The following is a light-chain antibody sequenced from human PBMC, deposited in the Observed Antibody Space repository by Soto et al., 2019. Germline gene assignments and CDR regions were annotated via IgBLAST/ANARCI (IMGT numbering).Light chain of an antibody. CDR3: QQYNNWPRT. J-gene: IGKJ1*01. CDR2: GVS. Sequence: EIVLTQSPATLSLSPGERATLSCRASQSVRSYLAWYQQKPGQPPRLLIYGVSTRATGIPARFSGSGSGTEFTLTINSLQSEDFAVYYCQQYNNWPRTFGQGTKVEIK. V-gene: IGKV3-15*01. CDR1: QSVRSY.